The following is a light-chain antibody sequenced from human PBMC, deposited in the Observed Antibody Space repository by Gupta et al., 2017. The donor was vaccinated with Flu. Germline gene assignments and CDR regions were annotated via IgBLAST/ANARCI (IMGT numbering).Light chain of an antibody. Sequence: QSVLPQPPSASGTPGQRVPISCSGSSSNIGSDDVSWYQQRPETAPKLLIYSNNKRPSGVPERFSGSKSGTSASLAISGLQSEDEADYYCAAWDDSLNGWVCGGGTKLTVL. CDR2: SNN. J-gene: IGLJ3*02. V-gene: IGLV1-44*01. CDR1: SSNIGSDD. CDR3: AAWDDSLNGWV.